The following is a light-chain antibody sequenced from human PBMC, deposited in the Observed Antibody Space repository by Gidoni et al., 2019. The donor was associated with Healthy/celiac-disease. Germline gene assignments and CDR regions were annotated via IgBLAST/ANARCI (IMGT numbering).Light chain of an antibody. CDR1: SSDVGGYNY. V-gene: IGLV2-14*01. Sequence: QSALPQPASVSGSPGQSLTISCTGTSSDVGGYNYVSCYQQHPGTAPKLMIYDVSNRPSGVSNRFAGSKSGNTASLTIAGLQAEEEADYYGSSYTSSSTLGVFGGGTKLTVL. J-gene: IGLJ3*02. CDR2: DVS. CDR3: SSYTSSSTLGV.